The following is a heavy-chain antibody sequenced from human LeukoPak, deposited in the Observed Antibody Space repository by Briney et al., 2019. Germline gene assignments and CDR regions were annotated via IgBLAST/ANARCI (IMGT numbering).Heavy chain of an antibody. D-gene: IGHD3-10*01. CDR1: VYTFTCYY. CDR2: INHSGGST. CDR3: ARVHYGPGRHYFDY. Sequence: AAVNVSCMASVYTFTCYYMHGLRQAPGQGVDGMGIINHSGGSTSCAETFQGRVTLFRDKSTSTDYMALSRLRSGDTAVYYSARVHYGPGRHYFDYWGQGTLGTVS. V-gene: IGHV1-46*01. J-gene: IGHJ4*02.